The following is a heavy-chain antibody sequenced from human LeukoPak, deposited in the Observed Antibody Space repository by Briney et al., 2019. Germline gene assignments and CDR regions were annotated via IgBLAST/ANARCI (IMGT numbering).Heavy chain of an antibody. Sequence: GGSLRLSCAASEFSVGSNYMTWVRQAPGKGLEWVSLIYSGGSTYYADSVKGRFTISRDNSKNTLYLQMGSLRAEDMAVYYCARDSSSSHYYYYYMDVWGKGTTVTVSS. CDR3: ARDSSSSHYYYYYMDV. CDR2: IYSGGST. J-gene: IGHJ6*03. CDR1: EFSVGSNY. D-gene: IGHD6-6*01. V-gene: IGHV3-66*01.